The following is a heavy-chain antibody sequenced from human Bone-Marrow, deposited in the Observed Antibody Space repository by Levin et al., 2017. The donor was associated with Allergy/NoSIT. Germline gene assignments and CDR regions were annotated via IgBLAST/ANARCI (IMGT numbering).Heavy chain of an antibody. J-gene: IGHJ4*02. CDR1: GFTFSSYA. CDR2: ISYDGSNK. Sequence: GGSLKLSCAASGFTFSSYAMHWVRQAPGKGLEWVAVISYDGSNKYYADSVKGRFTISRDNSKNTLYLQMNSLRAEDTAVYYCARGGITMIVVAYYYFDYWGQGTLVTVSS. V-gene: IGHV3-30-3*01. CDR3: ARGGITMIVVAYYYFDY. D-gene: IGHD3-22*01.